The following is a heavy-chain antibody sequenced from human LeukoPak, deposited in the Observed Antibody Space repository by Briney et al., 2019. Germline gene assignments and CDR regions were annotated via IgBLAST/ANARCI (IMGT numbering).Heavy chain of an antibody. CDR2: ISGSGGTT. CDR1: GFIFSNYA. CDR3: ARGADGSYSSGSYSSHYGMDV. J-gene: IGHJ6*02. Sequence: QPGGSLRLSCAASGFIFSNYAMSSVRQAPGKGLEWVSAISGSGGTTFYADSVKGRFTISRDNSRNTLYLEMNSLRAEDTAVYYCARGADGSYSSGSYSSHYGMDVWGQGTTVTVSS. V-gene: IGHV3-23*01. D-gene: IGHD6-19*01.